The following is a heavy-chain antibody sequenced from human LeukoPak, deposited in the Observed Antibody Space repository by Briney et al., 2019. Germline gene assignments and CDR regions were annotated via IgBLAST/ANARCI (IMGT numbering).Heavy chain of an antibody. V-gene: IGHV1-8*01. D-gene: IGHD6-19*01. CDR3: ARVEQWPPGYYYYGMDV. CDR2: MNPNSGNT. J-gene: IGHJ6*02. CDR1: GYTFTSYD. Sequence: SVKVSCKASGYTFTSYDINWVRQATGQGLEWMGWMNPNSGNTGYAQKFQGRVTMTRNTSISTAYMELSSLRSEDTAVYYCARVEQWPPGYYYYGMDVWGQGTTVTVSS.